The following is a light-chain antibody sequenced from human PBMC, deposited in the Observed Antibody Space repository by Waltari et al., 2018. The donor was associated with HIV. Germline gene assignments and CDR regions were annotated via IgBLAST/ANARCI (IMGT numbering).Light chain of an antibody. J-gene: IGKJ5*01. CDR2: DTS. CDR3: HQCANWPL. CDR1: QSVSDS. Sequence: EIVLTQSPATLSLSPGERATLSCRASQSVSDSLAWYQQKPGQPPRLLIYDTSSRATGIPARFSGSGSGTDFTLTISSLEPEDFAIYYCHQCANWPLFGRGTRLEMK. V-gene: IGKV3-11*01.